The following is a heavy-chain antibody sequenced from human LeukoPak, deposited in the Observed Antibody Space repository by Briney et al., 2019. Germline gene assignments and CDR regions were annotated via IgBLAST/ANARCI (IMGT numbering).Heavy chain of an antibody. D-gene: IGHD6-19*01. V-gene: IGHV3-23*01. CDR1: GFTFSSYA. Sequence: GGSLRLSCAASGFTFSSYAMSWVRQAPGKGLEWVSAISGSGGSTYYADSAKGRFTISRDNSKNTLYLQMNSLRAEDTAVYYCAKKEAVAGVADYWGQGTLVTVSS. CDR2: ISGSGGST. J-gene: IGHJ4*02. CDR3: AKKEAVAGVADY.